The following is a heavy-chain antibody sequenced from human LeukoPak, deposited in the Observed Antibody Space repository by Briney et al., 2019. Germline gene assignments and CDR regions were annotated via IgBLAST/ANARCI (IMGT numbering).Heavy chain of an antibody. V-gene: IGHV4-39*01. CDR3: ATSGYSYGFLENWFDP. CDR2: IYYSGST. J-gene: IGHJ5*02. Sequence: SETLSLTCTVSGGSISSSSYYWGWIRQPPGKGLEWIGSIYYSGSTYYNPSLKSRVTISVDTSKNQFSLKLGSVTAADTAVYYCATSGYSYGFLENWFDPWGQGTLVTVSS. CDR1: GGSISSSSYY. D-gene: IGHD5-18*01.